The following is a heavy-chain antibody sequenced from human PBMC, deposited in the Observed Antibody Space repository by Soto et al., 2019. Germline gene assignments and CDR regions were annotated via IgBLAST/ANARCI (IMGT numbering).Heavy chain of an antibody. V-gene: IGHV1-8*01. CDR2: MNPNSGNT. CDR1: GYTFTSYG. Sequence: ASVKVSCKASGYTFTSYGINWVRQATGQGLEWMGWMNPNSGNTGYAQKFQGRVTMTRNTSISTAYMELRSLRSDDTAVYYCARASGSSYWFDPWGQGTLVTVSS. D-gene: IGHD1-26*01. J-gene: IGHJ5*02. CDR3: ARASGSSYWFDP.